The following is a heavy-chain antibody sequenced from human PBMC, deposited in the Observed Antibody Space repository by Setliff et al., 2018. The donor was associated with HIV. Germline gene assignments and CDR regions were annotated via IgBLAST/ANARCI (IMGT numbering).Heavy chain of an antibody. V-gene: IGHV1-3*01. J-gene: IGHJ3*02. CDR3: AREGQWLDMGDAFDI. Sequence: ASVKVSCKASGYTFTSYAMHWVRQAPGQRLEWMGWINAGNGNTKYSQKFQGRVTITRDTSASTAYMDLSSLRSEDTAVYYCAREGQWLDMGDAFDIWGQGTLVT. D-gene: IGHD6-19*01. CDR2: INAGNGNT. CDR1: GYTFTSYA.